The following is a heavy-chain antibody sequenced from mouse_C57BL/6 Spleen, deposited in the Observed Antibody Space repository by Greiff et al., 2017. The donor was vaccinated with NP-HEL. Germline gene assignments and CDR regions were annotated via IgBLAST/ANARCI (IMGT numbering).Heavy chain of an antibody. CDR3: AGRDDYGFAY. J-gene: IGHJ3*01. D-gene: IGHD2-4*01. Sequence: QVQLQQSGAELARPGASVKLSCKASGYTFTSYGISWVKQRTGQGLEWIGEIYPRSGNTYYNEKFKGKATLTADKSSSTAYMELRSLKSEDAAVYCCAGRDDYGFAYWGQGTLVTVSA. CDR2: IYPRSGNT. V-gene: IGHV1-81*01. CDR1: GYTFTSYG.